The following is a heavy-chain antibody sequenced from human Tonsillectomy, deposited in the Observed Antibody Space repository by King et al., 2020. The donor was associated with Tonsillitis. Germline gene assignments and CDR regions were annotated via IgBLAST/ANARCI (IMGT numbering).Heavy chain of an antibody. CDR3: VRVPPFSSGWYYFEY. CDR2: INPNSGGT. J-gene: IGHJ4*02. V-gene: IGHV1-2*02. CDR1: GYIFSGYY. D-gene: IGHD6-19*01. Sequence: VQLVESGAEVKKPGASVKVSCKASGYIFSGYYMHWVRQAPGQGPEWMGWINPNSGGTNYAQKFQGRVTMTRDTSITTGYMELGGLTSDDTAVYYCVRVPPFSSGWYYFEYWGQGTLVTVSS.